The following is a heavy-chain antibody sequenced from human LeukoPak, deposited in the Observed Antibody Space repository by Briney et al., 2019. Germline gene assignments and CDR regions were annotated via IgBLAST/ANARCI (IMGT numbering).Heavy chain of an antibody. V-gene: IGHV3-21*01. Sequence: PGGSLRLSCAASGFTFSSYSMNWVRQAPGKGLEWVSSISSSSSYIYYADSVKGRFTISRDNAKNSLYLQMNSLRAEDTAVYYCARCEGYCSGGSCLYYFDYWGQGTLVTVSS. CDR1: GFTFSSYS. CDR2: ISSSSSYI. D-gene: IGHD2-15*01. J-gene: IGHJ4*02. CDR3: ARCEGYCSGGSCLYYFDY.